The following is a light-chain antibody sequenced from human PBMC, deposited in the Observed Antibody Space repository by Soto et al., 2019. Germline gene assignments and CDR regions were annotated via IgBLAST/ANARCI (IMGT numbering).Light chain of an antibody. V-gene: IGLV2-14*03. CDR2: DVT. J-gene: IGLJ1*01. Sequence: QSALTQPASVSGSPVQSITISCTGTSSDIGSYNYVSWYQQHPGKAPKLMIYDVTNRPSGVSNRFSGSKSGNTASLTISGLQAEDEADYYCTSYTSSYTYVFGTGTKVTVL. CDR1: SSDIGSYNY. CDR3: TSYTSSYTYV.